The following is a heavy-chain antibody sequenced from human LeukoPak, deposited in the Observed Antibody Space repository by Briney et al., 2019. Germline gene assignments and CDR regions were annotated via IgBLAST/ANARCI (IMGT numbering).Heavy chain of an antibody. Sequence: SETLSLTCAVSGGSISSHYWSWIRQPPGKGLEWIGYIYYSGSTNYNPSLKSRVTISVDTSKNQFSLKLSSVTAADTAVYYCARDRGVIDYWGQGTLVTVSS. V-gene: IGHV4-59*11. D-gene: IGHD3-10*01. CDR2: IYYSGST. CDR3: ARDRGVIDY. CDR1: GGSISSHY. J-gene: IGHJ4*02.